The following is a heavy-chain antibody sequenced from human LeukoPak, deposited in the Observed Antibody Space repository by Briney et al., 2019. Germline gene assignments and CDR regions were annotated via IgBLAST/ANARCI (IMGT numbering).Heavy chain of an antibody. V-gene: IGHV3-23*01. J-gene: IGHJ4*02. CDR1: GLTFGDYA. Sequence: GGSLRLSCAASGLTFGDYAMSWVRQAPGKGLEWDSTISSSGRDTYYADSVKGRFTISRDSSKNTLYLQMNSLRAEDTAVFYCAKIPPGYCSAGSCYLDYWGQGTLVTVSS. D-gene: IGHD2-15*01. CDR2: ISSSGRDT. CDR3: AKIPPGYCSAGSCYLDY.